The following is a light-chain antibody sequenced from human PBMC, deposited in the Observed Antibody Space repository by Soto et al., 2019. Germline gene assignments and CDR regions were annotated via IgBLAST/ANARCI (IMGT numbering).Light chain of an antibody. Sequence: DIVMTQSPDSLAVSLGERATINCKSSQSVLYSFDSKNNLAWYQQKPGQPPHLLIHWASSRESGLPDRFSGSGSGADFTLTICSLHAEDVAVYFSQQYYGSPYTFLQGTNLDI. V-gene: IGKV4-1*01. CDR1: QSVLYSFDSKNN. CDR3: QQYYGSPYT. CDR2: WAS. J-gene: IGKJ2*01.